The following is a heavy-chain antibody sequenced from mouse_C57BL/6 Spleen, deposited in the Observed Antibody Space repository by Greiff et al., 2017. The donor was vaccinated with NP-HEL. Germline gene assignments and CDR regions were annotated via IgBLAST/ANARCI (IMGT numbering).Heavy chain of an antibody. V-gene: IGHV1-26*01. Sequence: VQLQQSGPELVKPGASVKISCKASGYTFTDYYMNWVKQSHGKSLEWIGDINPNNGGTSYNQKFKGKATLTVDKSSSTAYMELRSLTSEDSAVYYCARGGDYDGGDAWFAYWGQGTLVTVSA. CDR3: ARGGDYDGGDAWFAY. CDR2: INPNNGGT. D-gene: IGHD2-4*01. J-gene: IGHJ3*01. CDR1: GYTFTDYY.